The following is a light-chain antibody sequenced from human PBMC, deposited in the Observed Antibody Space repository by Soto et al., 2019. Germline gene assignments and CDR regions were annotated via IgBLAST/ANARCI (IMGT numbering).Light chain of an antibody. CDR3: SSYTSSSTRHVV. Sequence: QSALTQPASVSGSPGQSITISCTGTSSDVGGYNYVSWYQQHPGKAPKLMIYEVSNRPSGVSNLFSGSKSGNTASLTISGLQAEDEADYYCSSYTSSSTRHVVFGGGTKLTVL. J-gene: IGLJ2*01. CDR2: EVS. CDR1: SSDVGGYNY. V-gene: IGLV2-14*01.